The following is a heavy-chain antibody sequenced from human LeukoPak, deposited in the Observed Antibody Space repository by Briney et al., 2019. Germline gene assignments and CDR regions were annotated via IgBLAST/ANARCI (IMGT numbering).Heavy chain of an antibody. V-gene: IGHV3-7*01. J-gene: IGHJ4*02. CDR1: GITFSNSW. D-gene: IGHD2-21*01. Sequence: PGGSLRLSCTTSGITFSNSWMSWVRQAPGKGLEWVATIRPDGSEGYYADSVRGRFTISRDNSKNSFYLQMSSLRAEDTGVFYCARDVAYSAFDYWGQGPLVTVSS. CDR3: ARDVAYSAFDY. CDR2: IRPDGSEG.